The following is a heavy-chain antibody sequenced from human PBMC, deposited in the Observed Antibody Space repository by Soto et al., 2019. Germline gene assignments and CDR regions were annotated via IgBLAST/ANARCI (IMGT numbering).Heavy chain of an antibody. CDR1: GYAFTTYG. CDR2: ISAHNGNT. Sequence: QVHLVQSGAEVKKPGASVKVSSKGSGYAFTTYGITWVRQAPGQGLEWMGWISAHNGNTNYAQKLQGRVTVTRDTSTGTAYMELRSLRSDDTAVYYCARGRYGDYWGQGALVTVSS. D-gene: IGHD1-1*01. CDR3: ARGRYGDY. J-gene: IGHJ4*02. V-gene: IGHV1-18*01.